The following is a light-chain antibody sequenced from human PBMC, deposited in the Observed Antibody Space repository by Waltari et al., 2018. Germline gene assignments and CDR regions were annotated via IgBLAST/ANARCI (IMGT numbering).Light chain of an antibody. V-gene: IGKV3-11*01. CDR1: QSVSSF. Sequence: EIVLTQSPVTLSLSPGERATLSCRASQSVSSFLAWYQRKPGQAPRLLIYDASSRATGIPARFSGSGSGTDFTLTISSLEPEDFAVYYCQQRSSWYTFGQGTKLEIK. J-gene: IGKJ2*01. CDR3: QQRSSWYT. CDR2: DAS.